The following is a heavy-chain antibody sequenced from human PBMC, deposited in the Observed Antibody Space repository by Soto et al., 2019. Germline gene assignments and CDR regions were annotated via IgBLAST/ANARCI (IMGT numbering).Heavy chain of an antibody. CDR1: GGSISSGGYS. V-gene: IGHV4-30-2*01. CDR3: ARAIVLMIGRGANWFDP. CDR2: IYHSGST. J-gene: IGHJ5*02. D-gene: IGHD2-8*01. Sequence: QLQLQESGSGLVKPSQTLSLTCAVSGGSISSGGYSWSWIRQPPGKGLEWIGYIYHSGSTYYNPSLKGRVTISVDRSKNQFSLKLSSVTAADTAVYYCARAIVLMIGRGANWFDPWGQGTLVTVSS.